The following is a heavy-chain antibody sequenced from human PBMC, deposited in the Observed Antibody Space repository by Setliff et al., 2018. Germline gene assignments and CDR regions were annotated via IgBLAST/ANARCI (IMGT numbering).Heavy chain of an antibody. CDR1: GGTFSSYA. CDR3: ARDRIPSSSWYGLNWFDP. V-gene: IGHV1-69*05. D-gene: IGHD6-13*01. Sequence: GASVKVSCKASGGTFSSYAISWVRQAPGQGLEWMGGIIPIFGTANYAQKFQGRVTITTDESTSTAYMELSSLRSEDTAAYYCARDRIPSSSWYGLNWFDPWGQGTLVTVSS. J-gene: IGHJ5*02. CDR2: IIPIFGTA.